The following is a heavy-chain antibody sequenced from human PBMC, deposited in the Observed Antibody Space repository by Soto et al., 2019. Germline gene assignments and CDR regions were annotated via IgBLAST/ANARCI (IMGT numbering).Heavy chain of an antibody. D-gene: IGHD4-4*01. Sequence: LSLTCTVSGGSISSGGYYWSWIRQHPGKGLEWIGYIYYSGSTYYNPSLKSRVTISVDTSKNQFSLKLSSVTAADTAVYYCARSTVTDYYGMDVWGQGTTVTVSS. CDR3: ARSTVTDYYGMDV. V-gene: IGHV4-31*03. CDR1: GGSISSGGYY. J-gene: IGHJ6*02. CDR2: IYYSGST.